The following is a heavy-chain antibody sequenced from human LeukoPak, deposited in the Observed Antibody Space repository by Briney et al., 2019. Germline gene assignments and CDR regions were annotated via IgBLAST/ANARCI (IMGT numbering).Heavy chain of an antibody. CDR1: GYTFTGSY. V-gene: IGHV1-2*02. Sequence: ASVRVSCKASGYTFTGSYMHWVRQAPGQGLEWMGWINPNNGGTNYAQKFQGRVTMTRDTSISTAYMELSRLTSDDTAMYYCARDRTSGYNWFDPWGQGTLVTVSS. CDR3: ARDRTSGYNWFDP. D-gene: IGHD3-22*01. J-gene: IGHJ5*02. CDR2: INPNNGGT.